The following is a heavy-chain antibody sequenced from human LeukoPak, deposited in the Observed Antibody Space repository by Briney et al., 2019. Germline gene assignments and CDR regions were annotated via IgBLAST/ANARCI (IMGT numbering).Heavy chain of an antibody. CDR1: GYTFTSCA. J-gene: IGHJ6*02. V-gene: IGHV1-2*04. CDR2: INPNSGGT. D-gene: IGHD6-19*01. Sequence: ASVKVSCKASGYTFTSCAMNWVRQAPGQGLEWMGWINPNSGGTNYAQKFQGWVTMTRDTSISTAYMELSRLRSDDTAVYYCARDGAVAGTGSVVLRYYYGMDVWGQGTTVTVSS. CDR3: ARDGAVAGTGSVVLRYYYGMDV.